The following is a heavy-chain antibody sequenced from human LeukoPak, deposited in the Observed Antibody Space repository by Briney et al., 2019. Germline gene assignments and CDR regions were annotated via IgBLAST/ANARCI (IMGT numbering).Heavy chain of an antibody. CDR3: ARAEAYCSGASYYFGYFDY. CDR1: GYTVTSYY. CDR2: INPSGGST. J-gene: IGHJ4*02. D-gene: IGHD2-15*01. Sequence: GASVKVSCKASGYTVTSYYMHWVRQAPGQGLEWMGIINPSGGSTSYAHKFQGRVNMTTDTSTSTVYMDLCSLRSEDTAVYYCARAEAYCSGASYYFGYFDYWGQGTMVTVSS. V-gene: IGHV1-46*01.